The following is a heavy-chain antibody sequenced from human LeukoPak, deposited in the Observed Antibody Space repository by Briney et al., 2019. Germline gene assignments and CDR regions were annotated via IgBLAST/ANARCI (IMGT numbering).Heavy chain of an antibody. CDR1: VHSFRGVYV. Sequence: SETLSLPCGISVHSFRGVYVWGRLRQSPGTGLAGLDNVYHGGTTYYNPSLKPLDTMPVHTPKNQFSLKQTSVTPGAEAFYYCARGLPVPEARGALGFDYWGRGTLVGVSS. CDR3: ARGLPVPEARGALGFDY. D-gene: IGHD3-16*01. CDR2: VYHGGTT. V-gene: IGHV4-38-2*01. J-gene: IGHJ4*02.